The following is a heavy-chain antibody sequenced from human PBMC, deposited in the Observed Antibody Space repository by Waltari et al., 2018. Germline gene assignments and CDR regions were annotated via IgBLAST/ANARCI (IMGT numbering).Heavy chain of an antibody. CDR3: ARKTRYCSSTSCYRGQKFDY. CDR2: IHHSGRT. V-gene: IGHV4-34*01. J-gene: IGHJ4*02. D-gene: IGHD2-2*02. CDR1: GGSFSGYY. Sequence: QVQLQQWGAGLLKPSETLSLTCAVYGGSFSGYYWSWIRPPPGKGLEWIGEIHHSGRTNYNPARKSRVTISVDTSKNQFSLKLSSVTAADTAVYYCARKTRYCSSTSCYRGQKFDYWGQGTLVTVSS.